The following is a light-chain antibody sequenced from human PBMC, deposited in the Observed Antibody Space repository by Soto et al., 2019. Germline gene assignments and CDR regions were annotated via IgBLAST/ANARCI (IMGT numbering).Light chain of an antibody. Sequence: QSVLTQPASVSGSPGQSITISCTGTSSDVGGYNYVSWYQQHPGKAPKLMIYDVSNRPSGVSNRFSGSKSGNTASLTISGLQAEDEADYYCSSYTSSSTLEVFGGEPKVTVL. CDR2: DVS. J-gene: IGLJ3*02. CDR1: SSDVGGYNY. CDR3: SSYTSSSTLEV. V-gene: IGLV2-14*01.